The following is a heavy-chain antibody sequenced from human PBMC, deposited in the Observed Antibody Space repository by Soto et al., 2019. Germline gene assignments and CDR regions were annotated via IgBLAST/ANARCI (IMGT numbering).Heavy chain of an antibody. CDR3: AREYCTSTSCYDPDY. J-gene: IGHJ4*02. D-gene: IGHD2-2*01. CDR2: ISAYNDNT. Sequence: QVQLVQSGAEVKKPGASVKVSCKASGYTFTSYGISWVRQAPGQGLEWMGWISAYNDNTNYAQKLQGRVIMTTDTSTSTAYMELRSLRSDDTAVYYCAREYCTSTSCYDPDYWGQGTLVTVSS. V-gene: IGHV1-18*01. CDR1: GYTFTSYG.